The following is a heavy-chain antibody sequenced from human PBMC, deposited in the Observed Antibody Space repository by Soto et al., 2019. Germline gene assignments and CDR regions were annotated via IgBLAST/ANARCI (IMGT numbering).Heavy chain of an antibody. D-gene: IGHD6-19*01. CDR1: GYTFTGYY. Sequence: AAVKVSCKAAGYTFTGYYMHWVRQAPGQGLEWMGWINPNSGGTNYAQKFQGRVTMTRDTSISTAYMELRRLRSDDTAVYYCARDLARWLMYCMDVWRQGTTVTVSS. CDR2: INPNSGGT. J-gene: IGHJ6*02. CDR3: ARDLARWLMYCMDV. V-gene: IGHV1-2*02.